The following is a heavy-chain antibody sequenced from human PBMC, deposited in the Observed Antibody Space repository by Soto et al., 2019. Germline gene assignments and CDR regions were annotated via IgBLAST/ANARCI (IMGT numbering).Heavy chain of an antibody. CDR3: AKNQERELPRVIDF. J-gene: IGHJ4*02. D-gene: IGHD1-7*01. CDR1: GLTFSNYA. CDR2: MSGSSSTT. Sequence: EVRLLESGGGLVKPGGSLRLSCATSGLTFSNYAMGWVRQAPGGGLEWVSNMSGSSSTTYYADSVRGRFTISRDRSKNTLYLQMSSLRAEDTALYYCAKNQERELPRVIDFWGQGTLITVSS. V-gene: IGHV3-23*01.